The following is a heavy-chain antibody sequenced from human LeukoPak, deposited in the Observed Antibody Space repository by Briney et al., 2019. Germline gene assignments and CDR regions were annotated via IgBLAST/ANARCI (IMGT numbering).Heavy chain of an antibody. V-gene: IGHV3-30-3*01. J-gene: IGHJ4*02. CDR2: ISYDGSNK. D-gene: IGHD5-24*01. CDR3: ARSKGRDGYNPVDY. Sequence: GGSLRLSCAASGFTFSSYAIHWVRQAPGKGLEWVAVISYDGSNKYYADSVKGRFTISRDNSKNTLYLQMNSLRPEDTAVYYCARSKGRDGYNPVDYWGQGTLVTVSS. CDR1: GFTFSSYA.